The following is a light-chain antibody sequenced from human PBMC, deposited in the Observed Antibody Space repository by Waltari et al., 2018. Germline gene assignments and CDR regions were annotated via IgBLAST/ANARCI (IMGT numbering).Light chain of an antibody. Sequence: DVVMTQSPLSLPVTLGQPASISCRSSQSLVHSDGNTYLSWFQQRPGQSPKRLIYKVSDRDSGVPDRISGSGSGTDFTLKITTVEAEDVGVYYCMQGTHWPQTFGQGTKLEIK. CDR2: KVS. CDR1: QSLVHSDGNTY. CDR3: MQGTHWPQT. J-gene: IGKJ2*01. V-gene: IGKV2-30*02.